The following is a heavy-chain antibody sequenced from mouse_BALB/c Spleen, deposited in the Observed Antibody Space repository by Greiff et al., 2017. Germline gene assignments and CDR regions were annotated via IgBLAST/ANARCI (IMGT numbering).Heavy chain of an antibody. J-gene: IGHJ4*01. Sequence: EVKLVESGGGLVKPGGSLKLSCAASGFTFSSYAMSWVRQSPEKRLEWVAEISSGGSYTYYPDTVTGRFTISRDNAKNTLYLEMSSLRSEDTAMYYCARDLIYYGNYEGYAMDYWGQGTSVTVSS. CDR1: GFTFSSYA. CDR3: ARDLIYYGNYEGYAMDY. CDR2: ISSGGSYT. D-gene: IGHD2-1*01. V-gene: IGHV5-9-4*01.